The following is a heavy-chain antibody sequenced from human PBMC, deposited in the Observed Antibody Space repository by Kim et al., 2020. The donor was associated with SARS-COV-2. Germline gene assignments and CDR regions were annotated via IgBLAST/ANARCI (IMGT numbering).Heavy chain of an antibody. V-gene: IGHV3-30*07. D-gene: IGHD6-13*01. Sequence: VKGRFTISRDNSKNTLYLQMNSLRAEDTAVYYCARDVEAAAGMTDEYFQHWGQGTLVTVSS. J-gene: IGHJ1*01. CDR3: ARDVEAAAGMTDEYFQH.